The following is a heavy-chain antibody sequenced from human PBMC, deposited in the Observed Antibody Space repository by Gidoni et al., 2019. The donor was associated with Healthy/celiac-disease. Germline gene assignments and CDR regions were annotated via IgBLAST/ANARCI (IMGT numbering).Heavy chain of an antibody. D-gene: IGHD6-13*01. J-gene: IGHJ4*02. V-gene: IGHV3-30*04. Sequence: QVQMVETGGGVVQPGRDLRLAGAASGCPFRSYAMHGVRRAPGKGLEWVSVISYAVSNNSSADSVKGRFTISRDNSKNTLYLQMNSLRAEATAVYYCARECRAAGTFDYWGQGTLVTVSS. CDR1: GCPFRSYA. CDR2: ISYAVSNN. CDR3: ARECRAAGTFDY.